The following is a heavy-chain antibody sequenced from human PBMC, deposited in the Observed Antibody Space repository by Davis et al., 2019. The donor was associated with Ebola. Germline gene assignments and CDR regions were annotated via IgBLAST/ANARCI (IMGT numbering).Heavy chain of an antibody. V-gene: IGHV3-23*01. CDR1: GFTFSSYA. CDR3: AKESAAAGRDLDY. Sequence: PGGSLRLSCAASGFTFSSYAMSWVRQAPGKGLEWVSRTRGGGATTHYAASVKGRFTISRDNSKSMLFLQMNSLRVEDTAIYFCAKESAAAGRDLDYWGQGTLVTVSS. D-gene: IGHD6-13*01. CDR2: TRGGGATT. J-gene: IGHJ4*02.